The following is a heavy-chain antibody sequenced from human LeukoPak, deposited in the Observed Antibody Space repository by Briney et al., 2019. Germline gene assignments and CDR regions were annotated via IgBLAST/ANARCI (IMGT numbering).Heavy chain of an antibody. V-gene: IGHV1-24*01. J-gene: IGHJ4*02. CDR3: ATADKWEPLDY. Sequence: VASVKVSSKVSGVSLSETSIHWVRQAPGQWLEWMGGFDPEDGESIFAQRFQGRFSMTEDTSTDTAYMELRSLRLEDTAVYYCATADKWEPLDYWGQGTLVTVSS. CDR2: FDPEDGES. D-gene: IGHD1-26*01. CDR1: GVSLSETS.